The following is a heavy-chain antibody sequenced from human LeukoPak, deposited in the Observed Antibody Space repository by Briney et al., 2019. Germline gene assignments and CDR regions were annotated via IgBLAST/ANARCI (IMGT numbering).Heavy chain of an antibody. V-gene: IGHV3-23*01. J-gene: IGHJ4*02. CDR1: GFTFSSYA. Sequence: GGSLRLSCAASGFTFSSYAMSWVRQAPGKGLEWVSAIRDSGSSTHYADSVKGRFTTSRDNSKNTLYLQMNSLRAEDTAVYYCAKDVRRYYDSSGPLDYWGQGTLVTVSS. CDR2: IRDSGSST. CDR3: AKDVRRYYDSSGPLDY. D-gene: IGHD3-22*01.